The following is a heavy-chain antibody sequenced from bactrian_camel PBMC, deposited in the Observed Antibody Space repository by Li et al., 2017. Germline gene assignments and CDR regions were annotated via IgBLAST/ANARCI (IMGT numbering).Heavy chain of an antibody. CDR2: FAPDGVA. J-gene: IGHJ4*01. Sequence: HVQLVESGGGSVNGGGSLTLSCAVSTTTRNRLCMGWFRQAPGKERGGIAVFAPDGVATYGDPVMGRFTISKDKAKNTLYLQMNNLKPEDAAIYYCAASGWRMSPTFVRDEYDYWAQGTQVTVS. CDR1: TTTRNRLC. D-gene: IGHD7*01. V-gene: IGHV3S53*01. CDR3: AASGWRMSPTFVRDEYDY.